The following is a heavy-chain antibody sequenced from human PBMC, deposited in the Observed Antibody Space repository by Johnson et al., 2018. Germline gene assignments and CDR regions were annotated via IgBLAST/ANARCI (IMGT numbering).Heavy chain of an antibody. CDR2: VYYTGTT. CDR1: GGSLTSYY. D-gene: IGHD4-17*01. CDR3: ARSDNGELGHLHH. J-gene: IGHJ1*01. V-gene: IGHV4-59*07. Sequence: QVQLREAGPGLVRPSDTLALTCSVSGGSLTSYYWAWVRQSPGKGLEWIGYVYYTGTTNYSPSLESRISISVDTSKNHFSLSLRSVTPADTAVYYCARSDNGELGHLHHWGQGTQVTVSS.